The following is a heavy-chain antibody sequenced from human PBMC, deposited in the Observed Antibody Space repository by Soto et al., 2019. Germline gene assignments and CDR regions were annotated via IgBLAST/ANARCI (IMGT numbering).Heavy chain of an antibody. CDR1: GGSFSGYY. J-gene: IGHJ4*02. Sequence: QVQLQQWGAGLLKPSETLSLTCAVYGGSFSGYYWTWIRQPPGTGLEWNGEINHSGSTNYNPSLKSPVTISVDTSKNQFSLKRTSVTAADTAVYYCARDKITGHFDYWGQGTLVTVSS. CDR2: INHSGST. V-gene: IGHV4-34*01. D-gene: IGHD2-8*02. CDR3: ARDKITGHFDY.